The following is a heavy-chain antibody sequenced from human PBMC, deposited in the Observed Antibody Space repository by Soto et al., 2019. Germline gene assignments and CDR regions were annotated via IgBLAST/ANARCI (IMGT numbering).Heavy chain of an antibody. D-gene: IGHD6-25*01. CDR3: AKDRGIIIKAGDAFDV. CDR2: ISDSGDRT. V-gene: IGHV3-23*01. Sequence: GGSLRLSCASSGFTLSMSAVNWVRQAPGKGLEWVSYISDSGDRTYYADSVKGRFTISRDRSKNTVSLQMDSLRAEDTAVYYCAKDRGIIIKAGDAFDVWGQGTKVTVSS. CDR1: GFTLSMSA. J-gene: IGHJ3*01.